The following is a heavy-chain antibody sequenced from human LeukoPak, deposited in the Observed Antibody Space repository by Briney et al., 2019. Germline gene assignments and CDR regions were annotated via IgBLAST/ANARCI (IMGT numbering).Heavy chain of an antibody. CDR2: IFGSGNT. J-gene: IGHJ4*02. Sequence: KPSETLSLTCTVSGASFNSHYWRWIRQPPGKTLEWIGYIFGSGNTDYNPSLKSRVTMSLDTSRNQFSLKMNSVTAADTALYYCASRPAGSTWYGVFDYWSQGTLVTVSS. CDR1: GASFNSHY. CDR3: ASRPAGSTWYGVFDY. D-gene: IGHD6-13*01. V-gene: IGHV4-59*11.